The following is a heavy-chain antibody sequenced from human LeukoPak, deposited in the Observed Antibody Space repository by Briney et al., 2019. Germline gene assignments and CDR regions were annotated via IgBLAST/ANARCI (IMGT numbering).Heavy chain of an antibody. J-gene: IGHJ4*02. CDR3: ARYSYCSSTSCYSPNFDY. Sequence: SETLSLTCTVSGGSVSSGSYYWSWIRQPPGKGLEWIGYIYYSGSTNYNPSLKSRVTISVGTSKNQFSLKLSSVTAADTAVYYCARYSYCSSTSCYSPNFDYWGQGTLVTVSS. CDR1: GGSVSSGSYY. D-gene: IGHD2-2*01. CDR2: IYYSGST. V-gene: IGHV4-61*01.